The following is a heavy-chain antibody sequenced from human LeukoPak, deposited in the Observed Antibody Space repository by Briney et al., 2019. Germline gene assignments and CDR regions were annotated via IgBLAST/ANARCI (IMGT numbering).Heavy chain of an antibody. D-gene: IGHD2-2*01. CDR1: GFTFSSYA. CDR3: AKNDLPRYQLLFTYYYYYMDV. Sequence: GGSLRLSCAASGFTFSSYAMSWVRQAPGKGLEWVSAISGSGGSTYYADSVKGRFTISRDNSKNTLYLQMNSLRAEDTAVYYCAKNDLPRYQLLFTYYYYYMDVWGKGTTVTVSS. J-gene: IGHJ6*03. CDR2: ISGSGGST. V-gene: IGHV3-23*01.